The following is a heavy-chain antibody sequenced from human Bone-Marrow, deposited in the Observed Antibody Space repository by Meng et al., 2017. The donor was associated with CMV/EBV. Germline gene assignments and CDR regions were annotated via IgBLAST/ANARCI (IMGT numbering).Heavy chain of an antibody. J-gene: IGHJ6*02. D-gene: IGHD2-15*01. V-gene: IGHV3-7*03. CDR3: ARGRRGRNYYYGMDV. CDR2: IKQDGSEK. CDR1: GFTFSSYW. Sequence: GESLKISCAASGFTFSSYWMSWVRQAPGKGLEWVANIKQDGSEKYYVDSVKGRFTISRDNSKNTLYLQMNSLRAEDTAVYYCARGRRGRNYYYGMDVWGQGTTVTVSS.